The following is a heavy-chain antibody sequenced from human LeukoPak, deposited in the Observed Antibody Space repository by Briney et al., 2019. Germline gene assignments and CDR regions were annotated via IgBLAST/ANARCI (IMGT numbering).Heavy chain of an antibody. Sequence: VSVNVSCKASGYTFTSYDINWVRQAPGQGLEWMGWISAYNGNTNYAQKFQGRVTMTTDTSTSTAYMELRSLRSDDTAVYYCARYYGSGSYDYWGQGTLVTVSS. J-gene: IGHJ4*02. D-gene: IGHD3-10*01. CDR1: GYTFTSYD. CDR3: ARYYGSGSYDY. V-gene: IGHV1-18*01. CDR2: ISAYNGNT.